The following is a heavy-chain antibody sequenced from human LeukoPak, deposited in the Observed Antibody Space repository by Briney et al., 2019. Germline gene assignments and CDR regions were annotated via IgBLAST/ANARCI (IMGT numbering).Heavy chain of an antibody. CDR1: GGTFSSYA. CDR2: IIPILGIA. D-gene: IGHD1-26*01. V-gene: IGHV1-69*04. J-gene: IGHJ6*02. Sequence: SVKVSCKASGGTFSSYAISWVRQAPGQGLEWMGRIIPILGIANYAQKFQGRVTITADKSTSTAYMELSSLRSEDTAVYYCAREGARRVTSGDYYYYGMDVWGQGTTVTVSS. CDR3: AREGARRVTSGDYYYYGMDV.